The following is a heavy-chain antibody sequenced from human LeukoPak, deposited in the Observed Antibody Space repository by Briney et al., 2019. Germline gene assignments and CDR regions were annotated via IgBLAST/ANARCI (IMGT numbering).Heavy chain of an antibody. CDR1: GFTFSSYS. Sequence: GGSLRLSGAASGFTFSSYSMNWVRQAPGKGLEWVSSISSSSSYIYYADSVKGRFTISRDNAKNSLYLQMNSLRAEDTAVYYCAKNTIFGVVEFDYWGQGTLVTVSS. CDR3: AKNTIFGVVEFDY. J-gene: IGHJ4*02. V-gene: IGHV3-21*01. CDR2: ISSSSSYI. D-gene: IGHD3-3*01.